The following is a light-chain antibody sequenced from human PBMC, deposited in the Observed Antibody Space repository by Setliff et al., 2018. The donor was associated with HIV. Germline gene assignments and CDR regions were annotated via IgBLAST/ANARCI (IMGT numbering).Light chain of an antibody. V-gene: IGLV2-11*01. CDR1: TSDVGGYNF. CDR3: CSYVGASTYV. CDR2: EVD. Sequence: QSVLTQPRSVSGSPVQSVTISCTGTTSDVGGYNFVPWYQQDPGKAPKLLIFEVDKRASGVSNRLSGSKSGTTASLTISGLQVEDEGDYYCCSYVGASTYVCGSGTKVTVL. J-gene: IGLJ1*01.